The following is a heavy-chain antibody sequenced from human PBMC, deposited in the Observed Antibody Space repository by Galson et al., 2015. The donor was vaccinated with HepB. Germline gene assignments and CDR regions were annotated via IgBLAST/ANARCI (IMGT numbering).Heavy chain of an antibody. CDR1: GYTFTGYY. CDR3: ARGRIAVAGTGDY. D-gene: IGHD6-19*01. CDR2: INPNSGGT. V-gene: IGHV1-2*06. Sequence: SVKVSCKASGYTFTGYYMHWVRQAPGQGLEWMGRINPNSGGTNYAQKFQGRVTMTRDTSISTAYMELSRLRSDDTAVYYCARGRIAVAGTGDYWGQGTLVTVSS. J-gene: IGHJ4*02.